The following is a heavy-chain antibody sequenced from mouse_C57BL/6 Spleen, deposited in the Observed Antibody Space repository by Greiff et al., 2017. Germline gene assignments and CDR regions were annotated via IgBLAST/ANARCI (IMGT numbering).Heavy chain of an antibody. D-gene: IGHD2-4*01. Sequence: QVQLQQSGAELVKPGASVKLSCKASGYTFTSYWMQWVKQRPGQGLEWIGEIDPSDSYTNYNPKFKGKATLTVDTSSGTAYMQLSSLTSEDSAVDYCASEQRLRGYAMDYWGQGTSVTVSS. V-gene: IGHV1-50*01. J-gene: IGHJ4*01. CDR3: ASEQRLRGYAMDY. CDR1: GYTFTSYW. CDR2: IDPSDSYT.